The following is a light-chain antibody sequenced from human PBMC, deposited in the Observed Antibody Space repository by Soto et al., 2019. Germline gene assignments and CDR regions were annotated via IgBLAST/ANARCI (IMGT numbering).Light chain of an antibody. CDR3: QQFETSPWT. J-gene: IGKJ1*01. CDR2: DSF. CDR1: QRVSSTY. Sequence: ENVLTQSPGTLSLSPGQRATLSCRAGQRVSSTYLAWYQQKPGQAPKLLIFDSFKRATGIPDRFSGSGSGTDFSLTISRRQPDDFAVYYCQQFETSPWTFGQGTRVE. V-gene: IGKV3-20*01.